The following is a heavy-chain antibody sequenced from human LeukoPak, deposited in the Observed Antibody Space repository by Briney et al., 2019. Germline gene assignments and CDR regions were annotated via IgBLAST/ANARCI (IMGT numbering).Heavy chain of an antibody. CDR1: GFTFSSDG. CDR3: AKDWDYGSGSYEGPHY. D-gene: IGHD3-10*01. Sequence: PGGSLRLSCAASGFTFSSDGMHGVRQAPGKRLEWVTVIRYDGSNKYYADSVKGRFTISRDNSKNTLYLQMNSLRAEDTAVYYCAKDWDYGSGSYEGPHYWGQGTLVTVSS. J-gene: IGHJ4*02. V-gene: IGHV3-33*06. CDR2: IRYDGSNK.